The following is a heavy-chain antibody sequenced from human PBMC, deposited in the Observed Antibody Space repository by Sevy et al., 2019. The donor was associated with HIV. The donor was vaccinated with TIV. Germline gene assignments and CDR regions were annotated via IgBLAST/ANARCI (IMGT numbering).Heavy chain of an antibody. J-gene: IGHJ6*02. D-gene: IGHD1-7*01. CDR2: IYPGDSDT. Sequence: GESLKISCKGSGYSFTSYWIGWVRQMPGKGLEWMGIIYPGDSDTIYSPSFQGQFTISADKSISTAYMQSSRLTASDTAMYYCARHGITGTTNSYYGMDVWGQGTTVTVSS. V-gene: IGHV5-51*01. CDR3: ARHGITGTTNSYYGMDV. CDR1: GYSFTSYW.